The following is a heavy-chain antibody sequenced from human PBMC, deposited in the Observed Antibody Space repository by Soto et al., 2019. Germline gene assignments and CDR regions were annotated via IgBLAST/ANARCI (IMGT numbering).Heavy chain of an antibody. CDR2: IWYDGSNK. J-gene: IGHJ3*02. D-gene: IGHD2-21*01. Sequence: QVQLVESGGGVVQPGRSLRLSCAASGFTFSSYGMHWVRQAPGKGLEWVAVIWYDGSNKYYADSVKGRFTISRDNSKNTLYLQMNSLRAEDTAVYYCARVPICGGDCYAGAFDIWGQGTMVTVSS. CDR1: GFTFSSYG. V-gene: IGHV3-33*01. CDR3: ARVPICGGDCYAGAFDI.